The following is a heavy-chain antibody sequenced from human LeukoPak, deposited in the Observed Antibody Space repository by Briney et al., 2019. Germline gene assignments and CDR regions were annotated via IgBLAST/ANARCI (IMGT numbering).Heavy chain of an antibody. Sequence: ASVKVSCKASGYTFTSYAMNWVRQAPGQGLEWMGWINTNTGNPTYAQGFTGRFVFSLDTSVSTAYLQTSSLKAEDTAVYYCARGAPIPQMAAAAGFDYWGQGTLVTVSS. J-gene: IGHJ4*02. V-gene: IGHV7-4-1*02. CDR2: INTNTGNP. CDR1: GYTFTSYA. D-gene: IGHD6-13*01. CDR3: ARGAPIPQMAAAAGFDY.